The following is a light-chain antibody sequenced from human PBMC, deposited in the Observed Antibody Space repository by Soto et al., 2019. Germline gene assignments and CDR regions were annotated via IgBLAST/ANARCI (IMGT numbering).Light chain of an antibody. CDR2: AAS. CDR1: QTVSSN. CDR3: QQSQSSLPT. J-gene: IGKJ1*01. Sequence: EIVLTQSPGTLSLSPGERATLSCRASQTVSSNLAWYQQKPGQAPRLFIYAASSRATGIPDRFSGSASGTDFSLTISRLEPEDFAVYYCQQSQSSLPTFGQGTKVDIK. V-gene: IGKV3-20*01.